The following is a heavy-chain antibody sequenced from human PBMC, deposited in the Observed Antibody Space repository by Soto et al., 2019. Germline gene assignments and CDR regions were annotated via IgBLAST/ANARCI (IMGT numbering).Heavy chain of an antibody. V-gene: IGHV4-4*02. CDR1: GGSISSSNW. Sequence: QVQLQESGPGLVKPSGTLSLTCAVSGGSISSSNWWSWVRQPPGKGLEWIGEIYHSGSTNYNPSLKSRVTRSVDKSKNPFSLKLSSVTAADTAVYYCARATFSLWFGELPLLWGQGTLVTVSS. CDR2: IYHSGST. CDR3: ARATFSLWFGELPLL. D-gene: IGHD3-10*01. J-gene: IGHJ4*02.